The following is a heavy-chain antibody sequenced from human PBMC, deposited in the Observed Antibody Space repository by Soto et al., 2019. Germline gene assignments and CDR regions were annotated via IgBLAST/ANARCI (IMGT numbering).Heavy chain of an antibody. CDR2: IYDGGST. CDR1: GGSLSSGGYY. V-gene: IGHV4-31*03. Sequence: QVQLPESGPGLVKTSQTLSLTCTVSGGSLSSGGYYWSWIRQYPGKGLEWIGYIYDGGSTYYSPPLKSRVSISVDTSKNQFSLKLSSVTAADTAVYYCARGVRGSRRYNFDYWGQGSLVIVSS. J-gene: IGHJ4*02. CDR3: ARGVRGSRRYNFDY. D-gene: IGHD3-10*01.